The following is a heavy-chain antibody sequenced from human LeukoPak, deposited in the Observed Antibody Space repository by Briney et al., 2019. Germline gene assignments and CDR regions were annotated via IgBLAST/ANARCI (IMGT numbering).Heavy chain of an antibody. V-gene: IGHV4-28*01. CDR3: ARVGDGWRAAFDI. CDR2: IYYSGNT. D-gene: IGHD2-15*01. Sequence: SETLSLTCAVSGYSISSGNWWGWIRQPPGKGLEWIGYIYYSGNTYYNPSLKSRVTMSVDTSKSQFSLKLSSVTAADTAVYYCARVGDGWRAAFDIWGQGTMVTVSS. CDR1: GYSISSGNW. J-gene: IGHJ3*02.